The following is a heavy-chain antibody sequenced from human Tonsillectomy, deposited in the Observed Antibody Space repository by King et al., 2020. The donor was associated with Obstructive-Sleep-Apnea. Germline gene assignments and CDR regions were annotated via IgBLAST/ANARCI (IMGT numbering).Heavy chain of an antibody. CDR2: IKQDGSEK. V-gene: IGHV3-7*05. Sequence: VQLVESGGGLVQPGGSLRLSCAASGFTFSSYWMSWVRQAPGKGLEWVANIKQDGSEKYYVDSVKGRFTISRDNAKNSLYLQMNSLRAEDTAVYYCARVGLEYYDFWSGSSYYYGMDVWGQGTTVTVSS. CDR3: ARVGLEYYDFWSGSSYYYGMDV. CDR1: GFTFSSYW. D-gene: IGHD3-3*01. J-gene: IGHJ6*02.